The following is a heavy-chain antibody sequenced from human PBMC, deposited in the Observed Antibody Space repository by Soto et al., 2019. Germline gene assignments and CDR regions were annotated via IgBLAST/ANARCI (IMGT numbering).Heavy chain of an antibody. CDR1: GCTFTDYY. CDR2: ISAYNGNT. Sequence: ASVKVSCKASGCTFTDYYMHWVRQAPGQGLEWMGWISAYNGNTNYAQKLQGRVTMTTDTSTSTAYMELRSLRSDDTAVYYCARRDSYDSSGYCFDYWGQGTLVTVSS. CDR3: ARRDSYDSSGYCFDY. D-gene: IGHD3-22*01. V-gene: IGHV1-18*04. J-gene: IGHJ4*02.